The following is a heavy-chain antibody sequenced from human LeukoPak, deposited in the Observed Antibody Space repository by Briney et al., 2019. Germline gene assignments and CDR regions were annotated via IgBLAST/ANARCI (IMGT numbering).Heavy chain of an antibody. D-gene: IGHD5/OR15-5a*01. CDR3: ARFPSTSGHFDY. Sequence: TSETLSLTCTVSGGSISSGGYYWSWIRQHPGKGLEWIGYIYYSGSTYYNPSLKSRVTISVDTSKNQFSLKLSSVTAADTAVYYCARFPSTSGHFDYWGQGTLVTVSS. V-gene: IGHV4-31*03. CDR1: GGSISSGGYY. CDR2: IYYSGST. J-gene: IGHJ4*02.